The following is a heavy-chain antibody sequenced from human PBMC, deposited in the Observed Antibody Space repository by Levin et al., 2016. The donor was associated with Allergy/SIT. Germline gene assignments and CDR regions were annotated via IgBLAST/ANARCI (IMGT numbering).Heavy chain of an antibody. CDR1: GFTFSSYN. D-gene: IGHD2-8*01. Sequence: GESLKISCAASGFTFSSYNINWVRQAPGKGLEWLASISSSATYIYYADSVKGRFTISRDNSKNTLFLQLNSLRAEDTALYYCARGVSCTTVSCPEAFDIWGQGTMVTVSS. J-gene: IGHJ3*02. V-gene: IGHV3-21*04. CDR3: ARGVSCTTVSCPEAFDI. CDR2: ISSSATYI.